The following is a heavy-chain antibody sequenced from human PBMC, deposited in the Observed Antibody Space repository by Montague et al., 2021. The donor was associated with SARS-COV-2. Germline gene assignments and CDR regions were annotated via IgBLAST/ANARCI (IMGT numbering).Heavy chain of an antibody. J-gene: IGHJ4*02. Sequence: TLSLTCAVYGGSFSGHYWSWIRQPPGRGLELIGYIFYTGNTYYTPSLRSRLSISADTSKNQFSLKLSSVTAADTAVYYCARVITGTTYYFDYWGQGTLVPVSS. CDR1: GGSFSGHY. CDR3: ARVITGTTYYFDY. V-gene: IGHV4-30-4*08. D-gene: IGHD1-7*01. CDR2: IFYTGNT.